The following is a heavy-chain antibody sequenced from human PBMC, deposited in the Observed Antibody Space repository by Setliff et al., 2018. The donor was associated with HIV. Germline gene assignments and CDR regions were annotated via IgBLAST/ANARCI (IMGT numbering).Heavy chain of an antibody. CDR2: MNRDGREK. J-gene: IGHJ3*02. CDR3: ARAMVPDSSGYYRPPAFDI. Sequence: GGSLRLSCAASGFTFSSSWMTWVRQAPGRWLEYVAGMNRDGREKLYADSVKGRFSISRDNAKNSLYLQMSSLRTEDTAVYYCARAMVPDSSGYYRPPAFDIWGQGTMVTVSS. V-gene: IGHV3-7*05. CDR1: GFTFSSSW. D-gene: IGHD3-22*01.